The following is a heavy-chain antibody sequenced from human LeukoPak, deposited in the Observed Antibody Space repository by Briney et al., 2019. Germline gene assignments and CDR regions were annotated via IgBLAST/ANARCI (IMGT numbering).Heavy chain of an antibody. D-gene: IGHD6-19*01. CDR2: ISGSGGSA. J-gene: IGHJ3*02. CDR1: GFTFSSYA. CDR3: AKDLHSSGWYEGI. V-gene: IGHV3-23*01. Sequence: GGSLRLSCAASGFTFSSYAMSWVRQAPGKGLEWVSAISGSGGSAYYADSVKGRFTISRDNSKNTLYLQMNSLRAEDTAVYYCAKDLHSSGWYEGIWGQGTMVTVSS.